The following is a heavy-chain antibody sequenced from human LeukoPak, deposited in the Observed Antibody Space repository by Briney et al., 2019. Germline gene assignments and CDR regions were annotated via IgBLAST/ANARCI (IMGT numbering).Heavy chain of an antibody. CDR1: GYTFTGYY. Sequence: ASVKVSCKASGYTFTGYYMHWVRQAPGQGLEWMGWINPNSGGTNYAQKLQGRVTMTTDTSTSTAYMELRSLRSDDTAVYYCARDSGSGWYYYYYGMDVWGQGTTVTVSS. D-gene: IGHD6-19*01. CDR3: ARDSGSGWYYYYYGMDV. J-gene: IGHJ6*02. CDR2: INPNSGGT. V-gene: IGHV1-2*02.